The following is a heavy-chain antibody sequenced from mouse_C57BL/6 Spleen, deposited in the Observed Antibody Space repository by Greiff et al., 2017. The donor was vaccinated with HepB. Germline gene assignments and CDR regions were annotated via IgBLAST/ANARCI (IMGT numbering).Heavy chain of an antibody. Sequence: EVMLVESGGGLVKPGGSLKLSCAASGFTFSDYGMHWVRQAPEKGLEWVAYISSGSSTIYYADTVKGRFTISRDNAKNTLFLQMTSLRSEDTAMYYCARPGNEKDYFDYWGQGTTLTVSS. J-gene: IGHJ2*01. CDR2: ISSGSSTI. V-gene: IGHV5-17*01. CDR3: ARPGNEKDYFDY. CDR1: GFTFSDYG.